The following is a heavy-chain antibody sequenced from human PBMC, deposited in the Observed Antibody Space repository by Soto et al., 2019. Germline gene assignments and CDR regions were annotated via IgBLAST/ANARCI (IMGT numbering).Heavy chain of an antibody. CDR3: PSGASRWYNYVFDA. D-gene: IGHD6-13*01. CDR2: IIPYYNTL. J-gene: IGHJ4*02. CDR1: EGTFNSYA. Sequence: QAQVVQSGAEVRKPVSSVKLACTASEGTFNSYAIAWVRQSPGQGLEWMGGIIPYYNTLNYAQKFQDRITISADDFTNTVYMELTCLDSAVTAFYFCPSGASRWYNYVFDAWAQGTLVTVSS. V-gene: IGHV1-69*01.